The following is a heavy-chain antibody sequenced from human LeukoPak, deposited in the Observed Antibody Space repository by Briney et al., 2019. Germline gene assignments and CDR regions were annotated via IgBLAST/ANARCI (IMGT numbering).Heavy chain of an antibody. CDR2: IKQDGSDK. V-gene: IGHV3-7*01. CDR1: GFTFSTYW. Sequence: GGSLRLSCAASGFTFSTYWMSWVRQAPGKGLEWVANIKQDGSDKFYVGSVKGRFTISRDNAKNSMYLQMSSLRAEDTAIYYCARVLPVASRDYWGQGTLVTVSS. D-gene: IGHD2-2*01. CDR3: ARVLPVASRDY. J-gene: IGHJ4*02.